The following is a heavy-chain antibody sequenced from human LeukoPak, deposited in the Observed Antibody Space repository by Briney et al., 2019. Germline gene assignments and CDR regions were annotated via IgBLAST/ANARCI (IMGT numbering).Heavy chain of an antibody. Sequence: GGSLRLSCAASGFTLSSYEMNWVRQAPGKGLEWVSYISSSGSTIYYADSVKGRFTISRDNAKNSLYLQMNSLRAEDTAVYYCAVHMTTVTTGLDPWGQGTLVTVSS. CDR2: ISSSGSTI. J-gene: IGHJ5*02. CDR3: AVHMTTVTTGLDP. CDR1: GFTLSSYE. D-gene: IGHD4-17*01. V-gene: IGHV3-48*03.